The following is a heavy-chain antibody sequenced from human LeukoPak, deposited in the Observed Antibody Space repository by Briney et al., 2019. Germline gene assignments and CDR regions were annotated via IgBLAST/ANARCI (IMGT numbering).Heavy chain of an antibody. CDR3: ARAYYYDSSGSKIDY. J-gene: IGHJ4*02. Sequence: SVKVSCKASGGTFSSYAISWVRQAPGQGLEWMRGIIPIFGTANYAQKFQGRVTITADESTSTAYMELSSLRSEDTAVYYCARAYYYDSSGSKIDYWGQGTLVTVSS. CDR2: IIPIFGTA. D-gene: IGHD3-22*01. CDR1: GGTFSSYA. V-gene: IGHV1-69*13.